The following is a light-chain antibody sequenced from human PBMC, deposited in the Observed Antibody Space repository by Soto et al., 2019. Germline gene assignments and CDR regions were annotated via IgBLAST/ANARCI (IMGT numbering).Light chain of an antibody. V-gene: IGKV3-20*01. CDR2: GAS. CDR3: QQYGNSPYA. Sequence: EIVLTQSPGTLSLSPGERATLSCRTSQSVSSNYLAWYQQKSGQAPRLLIYGASSRATGIPNRFSGSGSGTDFTLTISNLEPEDVAVYYCQQYGNSPYAFGQGTELEI. CDR1: QSVSSNY. J-gene: IGKJ2*01.